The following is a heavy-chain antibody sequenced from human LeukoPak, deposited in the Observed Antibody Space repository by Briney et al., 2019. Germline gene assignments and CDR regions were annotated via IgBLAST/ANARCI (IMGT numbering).Heavy chain of an antibody. J-gene: IGHJ4*02. CDR1: GDSISGYY. CDR2: VYHTGHT. CDR3: ARHRFGHLFDY. D-gene: IGHD3-16*01. V-gene: IGHV4-59*01. Sequence: SETLPLTCTVSGDSISGYYWSWIRQPPGKGLEWIGYVYHTGHTHYSPSLKSRVTVSLDTSRNQVSLILSSVTAADTAVYYCARHRFGHLFDYWGQGTLVFVSS.